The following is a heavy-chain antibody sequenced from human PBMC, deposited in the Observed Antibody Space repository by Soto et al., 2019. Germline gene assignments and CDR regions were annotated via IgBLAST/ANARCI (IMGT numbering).Heavy chain of an antibody. V-gene: IGHV5-10-1*01. CDR3: ARHPSSSGGFTYYYYYGMDV. D-gene: IGHD6-6*01. CDR1: GYSFTSYW. J-gene: IGHJ6*02. Sequence: GESLKISCKGSGYSFTSYWISWVRQMPGKGLEWMGRIDPSDSYTNYSPSFQGHVTISADKSISTAYLQWSSLKASDTAMYYCARHPSSSGGFTYYYYYGMDVWGQGTTVTVSS. CDR2: IDPSDSYT.